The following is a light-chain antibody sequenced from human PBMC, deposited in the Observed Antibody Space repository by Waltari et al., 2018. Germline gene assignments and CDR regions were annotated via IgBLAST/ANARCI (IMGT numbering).Light chain of an antibody. CDR2: SDD. V-gene: IGLV1-44*01. Sequence: QSFLTQPPSSSGTPGQRVTIFCSGCSSNIGRNTVIWYQQFPGTAPKLLIHSDDQRPSGVPDRFSGSRSGTSASLAISGLQSDDETDYSCATWDDSLNGWVFGGGTKLTVL. CDR1: SSNIGRNT. J-gene: IGLJ3*02. CDR3: ATWDDSLNGWV.